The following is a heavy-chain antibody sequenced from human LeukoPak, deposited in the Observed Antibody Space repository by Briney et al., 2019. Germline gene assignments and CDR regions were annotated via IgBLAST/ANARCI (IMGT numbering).Heavy chain of an antibody. J-gene: IGHJ4*02. V-gene: IGHV2-70*11. D-gene: IGHD2-21*01. CDR2: IDWADDE. CDR1: GISLSTSKMC. Sequence: SGPALVKPTQTLTLTCTFSGISLSTSKMCVNFIRQPPGKPLEWLARIDWADDEYYSTSLRPRLTISKVTSKNQVVLTITIIDSVDTSTYDCERIIAGPDYFDSWGQGTLVTVSS. CDR3: ERIIAGPDYFDS.